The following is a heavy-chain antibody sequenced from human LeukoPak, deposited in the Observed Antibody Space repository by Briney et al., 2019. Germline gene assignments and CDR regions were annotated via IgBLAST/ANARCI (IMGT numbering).Heavy chain of an antibody. CDR2: LYSDGTT. J-gene: IGHJ4*02. CDR1: GLSVSSNY. V-gene: IGHV3-66*02. CDR3: VRGMGVSMLYYFDY. Sequence: PGGSLRLSCAASGLSVSSNYMSWVRQAPGKGLEWVSVLYSDGTTYYADSVKGRFTISRDNSKNTLYLQMNSLRAEDTAVYYCVRGMGVSMLYYFDYWGQGTLFTVSS. D-gene: IGHD3-10*01.